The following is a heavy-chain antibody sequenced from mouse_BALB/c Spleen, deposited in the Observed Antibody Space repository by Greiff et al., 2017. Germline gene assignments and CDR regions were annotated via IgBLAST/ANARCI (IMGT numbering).Heavy chain of an antibody. CDR3: ARWGKFITTAGFAY. D-gene: IGHD1-2*01. CDR1: GYSITSDYA. J-gene: IGHJ3*01. CDR2: ISYSGST. Sequence: EVQLQESGPGLVKPSQSLSLTCTVTGYSITSDYAWNWIRQFPGNKLEWMGYISYSGSTSYNPSLKSRISITRDTSKNQFFLQLNSVTTEDTATYYCARWGKFITTAGFAYWGQGTLVTVSA. V-gene: IGHV3-2*02.